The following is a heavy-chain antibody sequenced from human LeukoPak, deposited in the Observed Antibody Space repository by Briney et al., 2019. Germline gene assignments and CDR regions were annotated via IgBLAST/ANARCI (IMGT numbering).Heavy chain of an antibody. Sequence: GGSLRLSCTASGFTFSDYYMSRIRQAPGKGLEWVSYISGSGSTIYYADSVKGRFTISRDNAKNSLYLQMISLRAEDTAVYFCARGSGDSSGTFDYWGQGTLVTVSS. CDR2: ISGSGSTI. V-gene: IGHV3-11*01. D-gene: IGHD3-22*01. CDR1: GFTFSDYY. CDR3: ARGSGDSSGTFDY. J-gene: IGHJ4*02.